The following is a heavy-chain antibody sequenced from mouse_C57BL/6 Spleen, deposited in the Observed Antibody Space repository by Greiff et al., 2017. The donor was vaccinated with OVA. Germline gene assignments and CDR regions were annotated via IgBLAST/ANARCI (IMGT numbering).Heavy chain of an antibody. D-gene: IGHD2-5*01. Sequence: VQLQQPGAELVRPGSSVKLSCKASGYTFTSYWMHWVKQRPIQGLEWIGNIDPSDSETHYNQKFKDKATLTVAKSSSTAYRQLSSLTSEDSAVYYCARAHYSNFDYWGQGTTLTVSS. CDR3: ARAHYSNFDY. J-gene: IGHJ2*01. CDR2: IDPSDSET. CDR1: GYTFTSYW. V-gene: IGHV1-52*01.